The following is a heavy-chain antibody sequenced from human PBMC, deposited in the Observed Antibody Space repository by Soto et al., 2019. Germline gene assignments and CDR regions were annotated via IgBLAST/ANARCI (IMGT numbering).Heavy chain of an antibody. CDR1: GGSISRRGYY. D-gene: IGHD3-22*01. V-gene: IGHV4-39*01. CDR3: ARPGPHLAVVISRRFDY. CDR2: ISYRGSA. J-gene: IGHJ4*02. Sequence: QVQLQESGPGLVKPSETLSLTCTVSGGSISRRGYYWGWIRQPPGKGLEWIGSISYRGSAEYSPSIQTRDTVSADTSKNQFSLKMTSLTVEDTSVYYCARPGPHLAVVISRRFDYWGQGTLVTVSS.